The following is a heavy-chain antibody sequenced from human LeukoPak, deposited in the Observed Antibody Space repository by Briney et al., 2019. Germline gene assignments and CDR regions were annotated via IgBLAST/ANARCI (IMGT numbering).Heavy chain of an antibody. J-gene: IGHJ4*02. CDR1: GGSFSGYY. CDR3: ARVGADGSRFLFDY. D-gene: IGHD2/OR15-2a*01. Sequence: SETLSLTCAVYGGSFSGYYWSWSRQPPGKGLERIGEINHSGSTNYNPSLKSRVTISVDTSKNQFSLKLSSVTAADTAVYYCARVGADGSRFLFDYWGQGTLVTVSS. V-gene: IGHV4-34*01. CDR2: INHSGST.